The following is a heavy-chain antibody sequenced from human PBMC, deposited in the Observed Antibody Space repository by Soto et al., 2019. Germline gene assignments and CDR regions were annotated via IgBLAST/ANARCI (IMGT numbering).Heavy chain of an antibody. CDR3: ARTHYDSSGYYSDY. CDR1: GGPISSYY. J-gene: IGHJ4*02. CDR2: TYTSGST. D-gene: IGHD3-22*01. V-gene: IGHV4-4*07. Sequence: SETLSLACPVSGGPISSYYWSWIRQPAGKGLEWIGRTYTSGSTNYNPSLKSRVTMSVDTSKNQFSLKLSSVTAADTAVYYCARTHYDSSGYYSDYWGQGTLVTVSS.